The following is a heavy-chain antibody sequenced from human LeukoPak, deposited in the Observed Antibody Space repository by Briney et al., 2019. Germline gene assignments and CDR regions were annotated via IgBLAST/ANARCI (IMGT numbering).Heavy chain of an antibody. CDR3: ATYCGGDCYSPHDAFDI. J-gene: IGHJ3*02. CDR1: GFTFSAYW. D-gene: IGHD2-21*02. V-gene: IGHV3-7*05. CDR2: IKQDGSEK. Sequence: GGSLRLSCAASGFTFSAYWMSWVRQAPGKGLEWVANIKQDGSEKYYVDSVKGRFTISRDNAKNSLYLQMISLRAEDTALYYCATYCGGDCYSPHDAFDIWGQGTMVTVSS.